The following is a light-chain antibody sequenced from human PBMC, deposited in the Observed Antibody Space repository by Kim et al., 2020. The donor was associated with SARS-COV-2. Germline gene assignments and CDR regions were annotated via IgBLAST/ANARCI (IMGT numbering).Light chain of an antibody. Sequence: NFMLTQPHSVSESPGKTVAISCTRSSGSIANTYVQWYQQRPGSPPTTVIYEDNQRPSGVPDRFSGSIDRSSNSASLTISGLKTEDEADYYCQSYDSNNQGVFGGGTKLTVL. J-gene: IGLJ3*02. CDR1: SGSIANTY. CDR2: EDN. V-gene: IGLV6-57*01. CDR3: QSYDSNNQGV.